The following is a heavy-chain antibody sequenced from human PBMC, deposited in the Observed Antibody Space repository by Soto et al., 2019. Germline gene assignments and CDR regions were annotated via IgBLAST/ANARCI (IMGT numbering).Heavy chain of an antibody. J-gene: IGHJ6*02. V-gene: IGHV3-30-3*01. D-gene: IGHD3-3*01. CDR1: GFTFSSYA. CDR2: LSYDGSNK. Sequence: PGGSLRLSCAASGFTFSSYAMHWVRQAPGQGLEWVAVLSYDGSNKYYADSVKGRFTISRDNSKNTLYLQMNSLRAEDTAVYYCASLYYDFWSGSPPYYYGMDVWGQGTTVTVSS. CDR3: ASLYYDFWSGSPPYYYGMDV.